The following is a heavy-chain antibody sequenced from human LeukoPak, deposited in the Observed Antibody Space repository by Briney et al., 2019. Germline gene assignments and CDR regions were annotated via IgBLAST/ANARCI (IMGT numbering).Heavy chain of an antibody. CDR3: ARFSTGGDAFDI. Sequence: ASVKVSCKASGYTFTSYDINWVRQATGQGLEWMGWMNPNSGNTGYAQKFQGRVTMTRNTSISTAYMELRSLRSDDTAVYYCARFSTGGDAFDIWGQGTMVTVSS. J-gene: IGHJ3*02. D-gene: IGHD3/OR15-3a*01. V-gene: IGHV1-8*01. CDR2: MNPNSGNT. CDR1: GYTFTSYD.